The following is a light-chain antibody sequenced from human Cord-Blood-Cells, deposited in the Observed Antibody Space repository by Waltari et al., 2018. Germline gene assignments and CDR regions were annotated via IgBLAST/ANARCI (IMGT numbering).Light chain of an antibody. V-gene: IGLV2-23*01. J-gene: IGLJ1*01. CDR1: SSDVGGYNL. CDR3: CSYAGSSTNYV. Sequence: QSALTQPAPVSGSPGQSITISCPGNSSDVGGYNLFSWYQQHPGNAPKLMIYEGSKRPSGVSNRFSGSKSGNTASLTISGLQAEDEADYYCCSYAGSSTNYVFGTGTKVTVL. CDR2: EGS.